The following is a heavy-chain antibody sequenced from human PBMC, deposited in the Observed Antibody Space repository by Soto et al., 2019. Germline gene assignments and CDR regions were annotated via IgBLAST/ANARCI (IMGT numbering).Heavy chain of an antibody. CDR3: AKNQGVELVPLATVDWFDP. CDR1: GFIFENFG. V-gene: IGHV3-23*01. J-gene: IGHJ5*02. CDR2: ISGSGFKK. Sequence: GGSLILSCAASGFIFENFGMSWVRQAPGKGLEWISSISGSGFKKYYADSVKGRFTISRDNSKSTVYLELNNLSAEDTAVYHCAKNQGVELVPLATVDWFDPWGQGSVVTVSS. D-gene: IGHD1-26*01.